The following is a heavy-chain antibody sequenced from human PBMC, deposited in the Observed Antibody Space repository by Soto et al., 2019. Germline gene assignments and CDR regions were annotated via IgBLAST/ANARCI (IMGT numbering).Heavy chain of an antibody. Sequence: PSETLSLTCAFSCGSIDSAGSYWSWIRQIPGRGLEWIGHIYHGGTTDYNPSLKSRITMSVDTSKNQFSLELNSVTAADTAVYYCARYCSGGTCYDRIDYWGQGTLVTVSS. J-gene: IGHJ4*02. CDR1: CGSIDSAGSY. CDR3: ARYCSGGTCYDRIDY. D-gene: IGHD2-15*01. CDR2: IYHGGTT. V-gene: IGHV4-31*11.